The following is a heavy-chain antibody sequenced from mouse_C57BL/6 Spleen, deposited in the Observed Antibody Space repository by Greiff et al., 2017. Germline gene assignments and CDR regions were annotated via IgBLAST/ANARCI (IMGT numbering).Heavy chain of an antibody. CDR3: ARDGRLFDD. CDR1: GYTFTSYW. CDR2: INPISGST. J-gene: IGHJ2*01. Sequence: QVQLQQPGAELVKPGASVRLSCKASGYTFTSYWMPWVKQRPGQGLEWIGMINPISGSTNYNEKFKSKATLNVDKASSTAYMQLSSLTSEDSAVYYCARDGRLFDDWGKGTTLTVSS. V-gene: IGHV1-64*01. D-gene: IGHD1-1*01.